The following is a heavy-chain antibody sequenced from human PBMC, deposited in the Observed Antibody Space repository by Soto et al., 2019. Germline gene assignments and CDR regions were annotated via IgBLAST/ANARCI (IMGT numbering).Heavy chain of an antibody. J-gene: IGHJ4*02. Sequence: QVQLQESGPGLVEPSGTLSLTCAVSGDSISSSHWWSWVRQPPGKGLVWIGEIFHSGTTKYNPSHESRVTVSVDKSNISLSLKLRSVTDADTAVYYCARQLERGDLPEGFEYWGQGTLATVSS. CDR1: GDSISSSHW. D-gene: IGHD1-1*01. V-gene: IGHV4-4*02. CDR2: IFHSGTT. CDR3: ARQLERGDLPEGFEY.